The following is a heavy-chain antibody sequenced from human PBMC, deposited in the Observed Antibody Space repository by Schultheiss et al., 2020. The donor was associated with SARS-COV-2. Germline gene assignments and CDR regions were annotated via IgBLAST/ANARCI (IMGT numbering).Heavy chain of an antibody. D-gene: IGHD1-26*01. CDR3: ARIIVGASGFDP. CDR2: IKSKTDGGTT. CDR1: GFTFSSYG. J-gene: IGHJ5*02. V-gene: IGHV3-15*07. Sequence: GESLKISCAASGFTFSSYGMHWVRQAPGKGLEWVGRIKSKTDGGTTDYAAPVKGRFTISRDDSKNTLYLQMNSLKTEDTAVYYCARIIVGASGFDPWGQGTLVTVSS.